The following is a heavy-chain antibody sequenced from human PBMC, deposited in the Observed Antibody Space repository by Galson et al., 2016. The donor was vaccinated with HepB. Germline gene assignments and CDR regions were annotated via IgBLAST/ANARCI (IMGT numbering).Heavy chain of an antibody. CDR1: GFNLRIYG. V-gene: IGHV3-33*01. CDR2: IWFDGSSK. CDR3: ATGPGHIEVLTASEEYFQY. D-gene: IGHD2-21*02. Sequence: SLRLSCAASGFNLRIYGMHWVRQAPGKGLEWLAVIWFDGSSKHYADSVKGRFTVSRDNSKNMVYLQMSSLRAEDTAVYYCATGPGHIEVLTASEEYFQYRGQGTRVTVSS. J-gene: IGHJ1*01.